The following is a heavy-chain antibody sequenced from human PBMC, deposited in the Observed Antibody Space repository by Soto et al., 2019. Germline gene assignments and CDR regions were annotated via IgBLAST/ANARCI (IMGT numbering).Heavy chain of an antibody. V-gene: IGHV4-4*02. CDR2: IFHDGTA. Sequence: SETLSLTCAVSGVSISSGNWLTWVRQTPQRGLEYIGEIFHDGTANYYPSFERRVAISVDTSKNQFSLKLTSVTAADTAIYFCARLVYDTRLNYMYFDFWGQGALVTAPQ. J-gene: IGHJ4*02. CDR3: ARLVYDTRLNYMYFDF. D-gene: IGHD2-8*01. CDR1: GVSISSGNW.